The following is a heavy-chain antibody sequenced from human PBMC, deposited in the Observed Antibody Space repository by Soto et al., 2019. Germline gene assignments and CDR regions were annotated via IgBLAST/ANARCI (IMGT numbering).Heavy chain of an antibody. CDR1: GFTFNNYA. V-gene: IGHV3-30*03. CDR2: IANDGRDK. J-gene: IGHJ4*02. D-gene: IGHD2-15*01. Sequence: QVQLVESGGGVVQPGRSLRLSCAASGFTFNNYAIHWVRQAPGKGLEWVAVIANDGRDKRYADPVKGRFIVSRDNSKNTMNLQMNSLRADDTAVYYCARDSKVGPATYYFDSWGQGALVTVSS. CDR3: ARDSKVGPATYYFDS.